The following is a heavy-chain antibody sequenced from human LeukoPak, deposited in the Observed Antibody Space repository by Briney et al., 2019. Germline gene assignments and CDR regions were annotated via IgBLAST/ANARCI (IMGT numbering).Heavy chain of an antibody. Sequence: SETLSLTCAVYGGSFSGYYWTWIRQSPGKGLEWIGYVYYSGSTNYNPSLKSRVTISVDTSKNQFSLKLSSVTAADTAVYYCARLRDGYNYELSYFDYWGQGTLVTVSS. CDR2: VYYSGST. V-gene: IGHV4-59*08. CDR3: ARLRDGYNYELSYFDY. D-gene: IGHD5-24*01. CDR1: GGSFSGYY. J-gene: IGHJ4*02.